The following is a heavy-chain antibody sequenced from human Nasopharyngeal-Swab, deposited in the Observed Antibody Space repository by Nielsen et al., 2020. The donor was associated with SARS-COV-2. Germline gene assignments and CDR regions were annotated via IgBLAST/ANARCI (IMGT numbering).Heavy chain of an antibody. CDR3: ARFRLWFSAADYFDY. D-gene: IGHD3-10*01. CDR2: ISYDGGIK. J-gene: IGHJ4*02. Sequence: GESLKISCAASGFTFSRYWMHWVRQAPGKGPEWVAVISYDGGIKNCADSVKGRFTISRDNAKNTLYLQMNSLRAEDTAVYYCARFRLWFSAADYFDYWGQGTLVTVSS. CDR1: GFTFSRYW. V-gene: IGHV3-30-3*01.